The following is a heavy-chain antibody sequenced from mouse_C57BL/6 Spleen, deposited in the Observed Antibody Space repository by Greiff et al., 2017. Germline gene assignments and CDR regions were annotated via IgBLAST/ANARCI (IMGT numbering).Heavy chain of an antibody. Sequence: VQLQQPGAELVKPGASVKLSCKASGYTFTSYWMHWVKQRPGRGLEWIGRIDPNSGGTKYNEKFKSKATLTGDKPSSTAYMQLSSLTSESTAVYYCARHYGSSYGYFDVWGTGTTVTVSS. CDR2: IDPNSGGT. CDR1: GYTFTSYW. V-gene: IGHV1-72*01. D-gene: IGHD1-1*01. J-gene: IGHJ1*03. CDR3: ARHYGSSYGYFDV.